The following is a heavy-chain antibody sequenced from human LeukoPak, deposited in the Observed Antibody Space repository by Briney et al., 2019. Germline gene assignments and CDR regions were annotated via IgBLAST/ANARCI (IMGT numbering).Heavy chain of an antibody. V-gene: IGHV4-4*07. CDR3: AREGGDFWSSYHKWFDP. CDR2: IYTSGST. J-gene: IGHJ5*02. D-gene: IGHD3-3*01. CDR1: GVSISSYY. Sequence: KPSETLSLTCSVSGVSISSYYWSWIRQPAGKGLEWIGRIYTSGSTNYNPSLKSRVTMSVDTSKNQFSLKLSSVTAADTAVYYCAREGGDFWSSYHKWFDPWGQGTLVTVSS.